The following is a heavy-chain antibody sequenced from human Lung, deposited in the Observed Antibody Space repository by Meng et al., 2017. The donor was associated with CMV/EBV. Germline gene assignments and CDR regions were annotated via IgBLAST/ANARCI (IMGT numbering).Heavy chain of an antibody. J-gene: IGHJ4*02. D-gene: IGHD2-15*01. CDR1: GGSISSGDYY. V-gene: IGHV4-30-4*01. CDR3: ARVGGCSGGGCYHRLFDY. Sequence: VRLQRSGPGLVKPSQTLSLTCTVSGGSISSGDYYWSWVRQPPGKGLEWIGYIYYTGSTYYNPSLKSRVIISVDTSKNQFSLKLNSVTAADTAVYYCARVGGCSGGGCYHRLFDYWGQGTLVTVSS. CDR2: IYYTGST.